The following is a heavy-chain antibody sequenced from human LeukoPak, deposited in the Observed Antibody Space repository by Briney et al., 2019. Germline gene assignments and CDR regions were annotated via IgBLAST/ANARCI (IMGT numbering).Heavy chain of an antibody. J-gene: IGHJ4*02. D-gene: IGHD6-13*01. CDR3: AKGSLGSWYYFDY. CDR1: GFSFTKYA. CDR2: ISKDGSMR. V-gene: IGHV3-30*04. Sequence: PGGSLRLSCAASGFSFTKYAMDWVRQAPGKGLEWVAIISKDGSMRYYADSVKGRFTVFRDNSKNTLYLQMNSLRAEDTAVYYCAKGSLGSWYYFDYWGQGTLVTVSS.